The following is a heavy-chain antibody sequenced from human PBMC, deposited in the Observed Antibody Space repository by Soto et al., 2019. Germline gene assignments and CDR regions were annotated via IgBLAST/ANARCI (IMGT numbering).Heavy chain of an antibody. CDR3: ATGVYLYSSSWYYFDY. CDR2: LIPIFGTA. J-gene: IGHJ4*02. CDR1: GGTFSSYA. V-gene: IGHV1-69*01. D-gene: IGHD6-13*01. Sequence: QVQLVQSGAEVKKPGSSVKVSCKASGGTFSSYAISWVRQAPGQGLEWMGGLIPIFGTANYAQKFQGRVTITAYESTSTAYMELSSLRSEDTAVYYCATGVYLYSSSWYYFDYWGQGTLVTVSS.